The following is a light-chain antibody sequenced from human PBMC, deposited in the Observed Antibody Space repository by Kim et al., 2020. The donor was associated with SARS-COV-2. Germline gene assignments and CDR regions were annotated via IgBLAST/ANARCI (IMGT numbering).Light chain of an antibody. CDR3: QVWDSSSDHPV. CDR2: YDS. J-gene: IGLJ2*01. V-gene: IGLV3-21*04. Sequence: APGKTARITWGGNNIGSKSVHWYQQKRGQAPVLVIYYDSDRPSGIPERFSGSNSGNTATLTISRVEAGDEADYYCQVWDSSSDHPVFGGGTKLTVL. CDR1: NIGSKS.